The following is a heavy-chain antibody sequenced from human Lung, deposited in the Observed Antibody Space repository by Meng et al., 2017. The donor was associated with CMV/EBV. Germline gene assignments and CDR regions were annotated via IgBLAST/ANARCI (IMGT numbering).Heavy chain of an antibody. D-gene: IGHD3-3*01. CDR3: ARAPYDFWSSYYYGMDV. V-gene: IGHV3-53*01. J-gene: IGHJ6*02. Sequence: GEXXKISCAASGFTVSSNYMSWVRQAPGKGLEWVSVIYSGGSTYYADSVKGRFTISRDNSKNTLYLQMNSLRAEDTAVYYCARAPYDFWSSYYYGMDVWGQGXTVTVSS. CDR1: GFTVSSNY. CDR2: IYSGGST.